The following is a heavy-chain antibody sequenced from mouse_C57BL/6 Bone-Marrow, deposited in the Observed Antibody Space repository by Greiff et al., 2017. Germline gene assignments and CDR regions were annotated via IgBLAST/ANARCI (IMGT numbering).Heavy chain of an antibody. J-gene: IGHJ4*01. CDR3: ARAYDYDDYTMDY. CDR2: MHPNGGSP. V-gene: IGHV1-64*01. D-gene: IGHD2-4*01. CDR1: GYTFTNYW. Sequence: VQLQQSGAELVKPGASVKLSCKASGYTFTNYWMHWVKQRPGQGLEWIGMMHPNGGSPDYNEKFKSEATMSVDKSSRTAYMELSSRTSEDSAVYYCARAYDYDDYTMDYWGQGTSVTVSS.